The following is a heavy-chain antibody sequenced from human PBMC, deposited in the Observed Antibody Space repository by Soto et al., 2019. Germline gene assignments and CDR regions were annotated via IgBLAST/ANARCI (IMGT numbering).Heavy chain of an antibody. CDR2: IWYDGSNK. V-gene: IGHV3-33*01. CDR3: ARDGGSYYDFWSGYYGPAY. D-gene: IGHD3-3*01. CDR1: GFTFSSYG. Sequence: GGSLRLSCAASGFTFSSYGMHWVRQAPGKGLEWVAVIWYDGSNKYYADSVKGRFTISRDNSKNTLYLQMNSLRAEDTAVYYCARDGGSYYDFWSGYYGPAYWGQGTLVTSPQ. J-gene: IGHJ4*02.